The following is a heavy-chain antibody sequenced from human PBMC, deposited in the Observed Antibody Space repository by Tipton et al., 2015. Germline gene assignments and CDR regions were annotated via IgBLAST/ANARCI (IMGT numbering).Heavy chain of an antibody. CDR3: ARARGRHGGLFDS. J-gene: IGHJ4*02. CDR1: AYSISSDYY. CDR2: ISHSGNT. D-gene: IGHD4-23*01. Sequence: TLSLTCAVSAYSISSDYYWGWIRQPPGKGLEWIGSISHSGNTYYNPSLESRVTMSRDTSKNQFSLKLTSVTAADTAVYYCARARGRHGGLFDSWGQGTLVTVSS. V-gene: IGHV4-38-2*01.